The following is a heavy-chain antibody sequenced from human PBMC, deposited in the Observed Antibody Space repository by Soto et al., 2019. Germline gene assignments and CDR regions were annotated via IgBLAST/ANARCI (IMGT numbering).Heavy chain of an antibody. V-gene: IGHV2-26*01. D-gene: IGHD4-17*01. CDR2: IFSNDEK. Sequence: QVTLKESGPVLVKPTETLTLTCTVSGSSLSNARMGVSWIRQPPGKALEWLAHIFSNDEKSYSTSLKSRLTLSKDTSKSQVVLTMTNMDPVDTATYYWARSPYGDYFDYWGQGTLVTVSS. CDR3: ARSPYGDYFDY. J-gene: IGHJ4*02. CDR1: GSSLSNARMG.